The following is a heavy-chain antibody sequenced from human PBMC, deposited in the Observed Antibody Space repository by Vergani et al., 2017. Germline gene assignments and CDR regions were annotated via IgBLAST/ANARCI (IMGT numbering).Heavy chain of an antibody. J-gene: IGHJ6*03. Sequence: QVQLQESGPGLVKPSQTLSLTCSVSGDSISRDTYSWNWVRQPPGKPLEWIGSVYYSGTTYYNPSLEGRVTMSIDKSKNHFSLTLTSVTAADSAFYFCARGQTGYSRDWSTYFFYMDVWGKGTTVTVSS. CDR1: GDSISRDTYS. V-gene: IGHV4-30-4*07. CDR2: VYYSGTT. D-gene: IGHD6-19*01. CDR3: ARGQTGYSRDWSTYFFYMDV.